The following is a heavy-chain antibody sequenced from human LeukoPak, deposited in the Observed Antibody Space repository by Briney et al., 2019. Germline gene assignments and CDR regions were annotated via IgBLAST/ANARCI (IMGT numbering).Heavy chain of an antibody. CDR1: GGSISSYY. D-gene: IGHD3-22*01. J-gene: IGHJ4*02. CDR2: IYYSGST. V-gene: IGHV4-59*01. CDR3: ARAYVSSGFPGY. Sequence: SETLSLTCTVSGGSISSYYWSWIRQPPGKGLEWIGYIYYSGSTNYNPSLKSRVTISVDTSKNQFSLKLSSVTAADTAVYYCARAYVSSGFPGYWGQGTLVTVPS.